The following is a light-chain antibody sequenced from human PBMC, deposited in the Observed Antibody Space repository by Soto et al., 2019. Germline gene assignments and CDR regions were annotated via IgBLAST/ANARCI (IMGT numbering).Light chain of an antibody. CDR2: DAS. Sequence: IVLTQSPATLSLSPGERATLSCRASQSVSRSLTWYQQKPGQAPRLLIYDASTRATGIPPRFSGSGSGTDFTLTISSLEPEDFAVYYCQQRSNSFGGGTKVDIK. CDR3: QQRSNS. V-gene: IGKV3-11*01. CDR1: QSVSRS. J-gene: IGKJ4*01.